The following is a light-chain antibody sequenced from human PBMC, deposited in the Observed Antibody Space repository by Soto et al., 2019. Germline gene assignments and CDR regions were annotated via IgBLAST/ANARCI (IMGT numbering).Light chain of an antibody. V-gene: IGKV3-20*01. CDR3: QQHGSWGIT. Sequence: EIVLTQSPGTLSLSPGESATLSCRASQSVSSNSLAWHQQKPGQAPRLLMYAASSRAAGIPDRFSGSGSGPDFTLTISRLEPEDFAVYYCQQHGSWGITFGPGTKVDI. CDR2: AAS. CDR1: QSVSSNS. J-gene: IGKJ3*01.